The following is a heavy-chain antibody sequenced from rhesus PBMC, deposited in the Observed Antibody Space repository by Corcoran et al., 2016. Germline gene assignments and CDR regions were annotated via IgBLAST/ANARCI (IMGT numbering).Heavy chain of an antibody. V-gene: IGHV4-173*01. CDR2: ISGSGGST. J-gene: IGHJ5-1*01. CDR3: ARDARDI. Sequence: QAQLQESGPGLVKPSETLSLTCTVSGGSISDSYYWSWIRQPPGKGLEWMGSISGSGGSTNSNPSLKRQVTISIDTTKNQFSLKLSSVTAADTAVYYCARDARDIWGPGVLVTVSS. CDR1: GGSISDSYY.